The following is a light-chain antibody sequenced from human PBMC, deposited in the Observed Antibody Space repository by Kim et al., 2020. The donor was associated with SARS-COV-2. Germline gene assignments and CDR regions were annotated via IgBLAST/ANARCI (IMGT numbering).Light chain of an antibody. CDR1: QGIRND. CDR2: AAS. J-gene: IGKJ5*01. V-gene: IGKV1-6*01. CDR3: LQDYSYPIT. Sequence: ASVGDRVTFTCRANQGIRNDVGWYQQKSGKAPKLLISAASNLQSGVPSRVSGSGSGTDFTLTISSLQPDDSATYYCLQDYSYPITFGQGTRLEIK.